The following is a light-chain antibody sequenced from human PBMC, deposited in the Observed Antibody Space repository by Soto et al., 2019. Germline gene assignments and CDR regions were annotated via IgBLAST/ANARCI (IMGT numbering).Light chain of an antibody. CDR2: GAS. J-gene: IGKJ2*01. Sequence: EIVLTQSPGTLSLSPGERVTLSCRASQSVRSSYLAWYQQKPGQPPRLLIYGASTRATGIPDRFSGSGSGTDFTLTISRLEPEGFAVYSCQQYGSTPYTFGQGTKMEIK. CDR3: QQYGSTPYT. V-gene: IGKV3-20*01. CDR1: QSVRSSY.